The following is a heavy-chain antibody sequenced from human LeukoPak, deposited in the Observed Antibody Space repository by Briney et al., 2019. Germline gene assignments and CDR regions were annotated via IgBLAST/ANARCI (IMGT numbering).Heavy chain of an antibody. J-gene: IGHJ4*02. Sequence: LRLSCAASGFTFSSYAMSWIRQHPGKGLEWIGYIYYSGSTYYNPSLKSRVTISVDTSKNQFSLKLSSVTAADTAVYYCAREDYYDSSGLFDYWGQGTLVTVSS. CDR3: AREDYYDSSGLFDY. V-gene: IGHV4-31*02. CDR1: GFTFSSYA. CDR2: IYYSGST. D-gene: IGHD3-22*01.